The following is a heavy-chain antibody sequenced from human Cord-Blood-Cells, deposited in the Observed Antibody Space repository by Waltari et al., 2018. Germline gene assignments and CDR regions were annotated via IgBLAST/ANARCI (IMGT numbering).Heavy chain of an antibody. Sequence: QVQLVQSGAEVKKPGSSVKVCCKASGGTFSSYVISWLRQAPGQGLEGKGGINHVFGKANYEQKFQGRVTITADESTSTVYMELSSLRSEETAVYYCAVLVVPAANGDYWGQGTLVTVSS. CDR1: GGTFSSYV. J-gene: IGHJ4*02. V-gene: IGHV1-69*01. CDR2: INHVFGKA. CDR3: AVLVVPAANGDY. D-gene: IGHD2-2*01.